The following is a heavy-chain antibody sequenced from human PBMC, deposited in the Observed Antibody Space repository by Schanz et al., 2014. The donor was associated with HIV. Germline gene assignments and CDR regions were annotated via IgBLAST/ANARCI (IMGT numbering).Heavy chain of an antibody. D-gene: IGHD2-15*01. Sequence: QVQLVQSGAAVKKPGSSVKVSCKASGGSFSYYAINWVRQAPGQGLEWMGGIIPIFGTANYAQKFQGRVTITADESTSTAYMELRSLRSEDTAVYYCARERMATGGFDVWGQGTTVTVSS. J-gene: IGHJ6*02. CDR3: ARERMATGGFDV. CDR2: IIPIFGTA. CDR1: GGSFSYYA. V-gene: IGHV1-69*01.